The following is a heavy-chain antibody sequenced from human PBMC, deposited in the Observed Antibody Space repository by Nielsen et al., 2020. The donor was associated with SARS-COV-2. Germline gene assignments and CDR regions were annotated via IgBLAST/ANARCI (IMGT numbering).Heavy chain of an antibody. CDR3: ARHVVAGTGNWFDP. CDR2: IYPGDSDT. D-gene: IGHD6-13*01. Sequence: GGSLRLSCEGSGYSFISYWIGWVRQMPGKGLEWMGIIYPGDSDTRYSPSFQGQVTISADKSISTAYLQWSSLKASDTAMYYCARHVVAGTGNWFDPWGQGTLVTVSS. J-gene: IGHJ5*02. V-gene: IGHV5-51*01. CDR1: GYSFISYW.